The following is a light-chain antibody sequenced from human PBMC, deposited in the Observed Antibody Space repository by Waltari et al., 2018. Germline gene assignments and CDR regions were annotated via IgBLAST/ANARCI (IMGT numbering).Light chain of an antibody. Sequence: QSVLTQPPSASGTPGQRVTIPCSGSLSNLGTNYVYWYQQFPGTAPKLLIQRNNQRPSGVPDRFSGSKSGTSASLAISGLRSEDEADYYCASWDDSLSVGVFGGGTKLTVL. V-gene: IGLV1-47*01. CDR1: LSNLGTNY. J-gene: IGLJ3*02. CDR2: RNN. CDR3: ASWDDSLSVGV.